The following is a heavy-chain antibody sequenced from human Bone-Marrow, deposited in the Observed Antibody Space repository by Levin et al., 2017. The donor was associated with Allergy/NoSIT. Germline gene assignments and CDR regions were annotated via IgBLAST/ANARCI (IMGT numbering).Heavy chain of an antibody. J-gene: IGHJ4*02. Sequence: GESLKISCKGSGYNFGNYWIGWVRQMPGKGLEWMGIIYPGDSDSRYSPSFQGQVTFSADKGLKTAYLEWSSLKASDTGIYYCARHLKEGSSGDFDYWGQGTLVTVSS. CDR3: ARHLKEGSSGDFDY. D-gene: IGHD1-26*01. CDR1: GYNFGNYW. V-gene: IGHV5-51*01. CDR2: IYPGDSDS.